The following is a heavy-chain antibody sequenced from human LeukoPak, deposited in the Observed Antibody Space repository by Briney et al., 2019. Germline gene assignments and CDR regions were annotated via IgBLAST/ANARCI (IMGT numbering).Heavy chain of an antibody. D-gene: IGHD6-19*01. V-gene: IGHV4-59*01. CDR2: INYSGST. CDR1: GDSISSYY. J-gene: IGHJ4*02. CDR3: ARGAGWYNY. Sequence: SGTLSLTCTVSGDSISSYYWSWLRQPPGKGLEWIGFINYSGSTTYNPSLKNRVTISGDTSKNQFSLKVNSVTAADTAVYYCARGAGWYNYWGQGTLVTVSS.